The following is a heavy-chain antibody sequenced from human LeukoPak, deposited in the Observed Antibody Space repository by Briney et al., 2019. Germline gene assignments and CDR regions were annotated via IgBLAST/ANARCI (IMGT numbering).Heavy chain of an antibody. CDR1: EFSVSSNY. Sequence: PGGSLRLSCAASEFSVSSNYMSWVRQAPGKGLEWVSVIYSGGSTYYADSVKGRFTISRDNSKNTLYLQMNSLRAEDTAVYYCARDYNYYGSGSYDYWGQGTLVTVSS. CDR2: IYSGGST. D-gene: IGHD3-10*01. V-gene: IGHV3-66*01. CDR3: ARDYNYYGSGSYDY. J-gene: IGHJ4*02.